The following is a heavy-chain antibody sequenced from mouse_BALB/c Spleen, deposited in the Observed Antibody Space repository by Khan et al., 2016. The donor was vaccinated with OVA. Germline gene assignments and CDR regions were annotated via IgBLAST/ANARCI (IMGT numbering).Heavy chain of an antibody. CDR1: GFTFSNYA. Sequence: EVELVESGGGLVKPGGSLKVSCAASGFTFSNYAMSWVRQTPAKRLEWVASITSGGRTYYPDSVKGRFASSRDNAVNILYLQMSSVRSEDTAMYYCGSDYGFVYWGQGTLVTVSA. CDR2: ITSGGRT. V-gene: IGHV5-6-5*01. D-gene: IGHD1-1*01. CDR3: GSDYGFVY. J-gene: IGHJ3*01.